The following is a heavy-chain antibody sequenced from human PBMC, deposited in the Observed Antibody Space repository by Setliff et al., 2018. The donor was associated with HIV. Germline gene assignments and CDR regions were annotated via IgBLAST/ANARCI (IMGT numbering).Heavy chain of an antibody. CDR3: ARHRDGGTYPLDY. D-gene: IGHD1-26*01. V-gene: IGHV4-30-2*02. Sequence: PSETLSLTCDVSGGSISSGGYSWSWIRQPPGKGLEWVGYIYHSGNTRYNPSLKSRVTISLDTSKNRFPLQLTSVTAADTAVYYCARHRDGGTYPLDYWGQGTLVTVSS. CDR1: GGSISSGGYS. J-gene: IGHJ4*02. CDR2: IYHSGNT.